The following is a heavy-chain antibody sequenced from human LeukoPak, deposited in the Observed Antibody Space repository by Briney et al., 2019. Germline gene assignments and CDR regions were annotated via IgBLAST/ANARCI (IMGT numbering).Heavy chain of an antibody. Sequence: PGGSLRLSCAASGFTFSSYAMSWVRQAPGKGLEWVSAISGSGGSTYYADSVKGRFTISRDNSKNTLYLQMNSLRAEDTAVYYCATKPGIVVVANLDYWGQGTLVTVSS. V-gene: IGHV3-23*01. D-gene: IGHD2-15*01. CDR3: ATKPGIVVVANLDY. J-gene: IGHJ4*02. CDR1: GFTFSSYA. CDR2: ISGSGGST.